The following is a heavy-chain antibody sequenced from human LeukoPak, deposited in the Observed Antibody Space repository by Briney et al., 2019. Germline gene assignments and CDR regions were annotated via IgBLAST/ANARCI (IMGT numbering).Heavy chain of an antibody. CDR3: ARDKVALTHDAFDI. J-gene: IGHJ3*02. CDR1: GGTFSSYA. Sequence: SVKVSCKASGGTFSSYAISWVRQAPGQGLEWMGGIIPIFGTANYAQKFQGRVTITADESTSTAYMELSSLRSEDTAVYYCARDKVALTHDAFDIWGQGTMVTVSS. D-gene: IGHD2-15*01. CDR2: IIPIFGTA. V-gene: IGHV1-69*13.